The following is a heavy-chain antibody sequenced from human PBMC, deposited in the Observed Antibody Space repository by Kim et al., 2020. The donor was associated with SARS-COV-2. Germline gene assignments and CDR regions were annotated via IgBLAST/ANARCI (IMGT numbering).Heavy chain of an antibody. J-gene: IGHJ4*02. CDR3: ARGDFDSGDD. V-gene: IGHV3-7*04. CDR2: INQDGSEK. D-gene: IGHD3-10*01. CDR1: GFTFGNYW. Sequence: GGSLRLSCAVSGFTFGNYWMTWVRQAPGRGLEWVANINQDGSEKYSEASVGGRFTISRDNAKNSLYLQMSSLRAEDTAIYYCARGDFDSGDDWGQGTLVTVSS.